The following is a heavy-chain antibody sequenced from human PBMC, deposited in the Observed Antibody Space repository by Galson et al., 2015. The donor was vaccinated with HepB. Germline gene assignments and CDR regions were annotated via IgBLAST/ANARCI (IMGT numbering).Heavy chain of an antibody. V-gene: IGHV3-30*04. CDR2: ISYTGRYT. CDR3: ARPRGEGACDYQNWYFDR. D-gene: IGHD4-17*01. Sequence: SLRLSCAASGFSFNYFPMHWVRQAPGKGLEWVAVISYTGRYTNYADFGKGRFTISRDNSKNALYLQMNSLRVDDTALYYCARPRGEGACDYQNWYFDRCGRGTLVTVSS. J-gene: IGHJ2*01. CDR1: GFSFNYFP.